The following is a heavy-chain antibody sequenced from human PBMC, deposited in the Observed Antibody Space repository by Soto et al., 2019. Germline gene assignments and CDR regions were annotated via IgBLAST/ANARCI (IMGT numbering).Heavy chain of an antibody. CDR1: GFTFSNYG. J-gene: IGHJ6*02. CDR3: GKDQAVPSGYGLDV. Sequence: QVQLVESGGGVVQPGRSLRLSCAASGFTFSNYGMHWVRQAPGKGLEWVAVISYDGSSRNFADSVKGRFTVSRDNSQNTLYLQVNSLRAEDSGVYYCGKDQAVPSGYGLDVWGQGTTVTVS. V-gene: IGHV3-30*18. CDR2: ISYDGSSR. D-gene: IGHD1-1*01.